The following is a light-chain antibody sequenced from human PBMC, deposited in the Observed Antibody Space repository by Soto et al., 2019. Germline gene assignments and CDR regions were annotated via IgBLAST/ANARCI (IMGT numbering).Light chain of an antibody. J-gene: IGLJ2*01. CDR1: SGRIVSNF. V-gene: IGLV6-57*04. CDR3: QSFHSSAVI. Sequence: LTRPHSVSESPGKTVTVSCTRSSGRIVSNFVQWYQQRPGSAPTTVIYEDNQRPSGVPDRFSGAIDSSSNSASLTISGLKTEDEADYYCQSFHSSAVIFGGGTKLTVL. CDR2: EDN.